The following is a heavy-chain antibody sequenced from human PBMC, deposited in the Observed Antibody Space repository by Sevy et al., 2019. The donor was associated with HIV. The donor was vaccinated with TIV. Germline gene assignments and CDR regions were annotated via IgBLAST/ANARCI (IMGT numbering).Heavy chain of an antibody. Sequence: GGSLRLSCAASGFTFSSNWMNWVRQAPGKGLEWVANIKQDGSEKYYVDSVEGRLTISRDNAKNSLYLELNSLRAEDTAVYYCATGGYYKYNWLGSWGQGTLVTVSS. CDR1: GFTFSSNW. V-gene: IGHV3-7*01. CDR3: ATGGYYKYNWLGS. D-gene: IGHD3-9*01. CDR2: IKQDGSEK. J-gene: IGHJ5*01.